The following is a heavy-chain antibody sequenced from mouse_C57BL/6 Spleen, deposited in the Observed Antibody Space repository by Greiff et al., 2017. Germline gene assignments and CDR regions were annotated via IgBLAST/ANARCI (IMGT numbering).Heavy chain of an antibody. CDR1: GYAFSSSW. CDR3: ARNLYDYEGY. V-gene: IGHV1-82*01. J-gene: IGHJ2*01. D-gene: IGHD2-4*01. Sequence: VQLQQSGPELVKPGASVKISCKASGYAFSSSWMNWVKQRPGKGLEWIGRIYPGDGDTNYKGKFKGKATLTADKSSSTAYMQLSSLTSEDSAVYFCARNLYDYEGYWGQGTTLTVSS. CDR2: IYPGDGDT.